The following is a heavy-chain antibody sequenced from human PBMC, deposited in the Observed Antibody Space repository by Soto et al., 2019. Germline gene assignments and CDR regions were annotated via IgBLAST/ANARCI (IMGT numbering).Heavy chain of an antibody. CDR2: ITSSGSYV. J-gene: IGHJ6*02. Sequence: GGSLRLSCVTSGFTFSRNTMNWVRQAPGKGLEWVASITSSGSYVYYADSVKGRFSASRDNAKNSLSLQMDSLRPDDTAIYFCVKDEGIEAMDVWGQGTTVTV. D-gene: IGHD3-3*02. CDR1: GFTFSRNT. CDR3: VKDEGIEAMDV. V-gene: IGHV3-21*01.